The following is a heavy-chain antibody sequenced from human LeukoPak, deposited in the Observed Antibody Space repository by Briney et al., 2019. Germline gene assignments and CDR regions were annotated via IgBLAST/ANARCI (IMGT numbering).Heavy chain of an antibody. V-gene: IGHV3-30-3*02. D-gene: IGHD1-1*01. CDR2: ISYDGSNK. CDR3: AKSLTSDGATFDY. J-gene: IGHJ4*02. CDR1: GFTFSSYA. Sequence: GSLRLSCAASGFTFSSYAMHWVRQAPGKGLEWVAVISYDGSNKYYADSVKGQFTISRDNSKNTLYLQMNSLRAEDTAVYYCAKSLTSDGATFDYWGQGTLVTVSS.